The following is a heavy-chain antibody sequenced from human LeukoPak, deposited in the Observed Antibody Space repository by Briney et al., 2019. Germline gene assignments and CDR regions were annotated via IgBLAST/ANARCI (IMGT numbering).Heavy chain of an antibody. CDR2: IYTSGST. CDR3: ARETTGLARYFDY. CDR1: GNSISSYY. D-gene: IGHD4-17*01. J-gene: IGHJ4*02. V-gene: IGHV4-4*07. Sequence: SEALSLTCTVSGNSISSYYWSWIRQPAGKGLEWIGRIYTSGSTNYNPSLKSRVTMSVDTSKNQFSLNLSSVTAADTAFYYCARETTGLARYFDYWGQGTLVTVSS.